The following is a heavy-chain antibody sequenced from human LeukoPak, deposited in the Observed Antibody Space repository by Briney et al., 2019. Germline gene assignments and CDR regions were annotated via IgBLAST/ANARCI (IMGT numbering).Heavy chain of an antibody. Sequence: GGSLRLSCAASGFTFSSYGMHWVRQAPGKGLEWVAFIRYDGSNKYYADSVKGRFTISRDNSKNTLYLQMNSLRAEDTAVYYCAREWLLGTGGDYWGQGTLVTVSS. CDR1: GFTFSSYG. CDR3: AREWLLGTGGDY. V-gene: IGHV3-30*02. CDR2: IRYDGSNK. D-gene: IGHD3-22*01. J-gene: IGHJ4*02.